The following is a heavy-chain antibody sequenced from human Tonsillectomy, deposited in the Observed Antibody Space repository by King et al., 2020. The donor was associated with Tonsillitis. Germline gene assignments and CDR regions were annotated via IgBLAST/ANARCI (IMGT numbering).Heavy chain of an antibody. D-gene: IGHD6-13*01. CDR1: GGSISSGSYY. J-gene: IGHJ4*02. V-gene: IGHV4-61*02. Sequence: QLQESGPGLVKPSQTLSLTCTVSGGSISSGSYYWSWIRKPAGKGLEWIGRIYASGSTNYNPSLKMRVTLSVDTSKNQFPLKLSSVTAADTAVYYCARVESSSWYPFFDYWGQGTLVTVSS. CDR2: IYASGST. CDR3: ARVESSSWYPFFDY.